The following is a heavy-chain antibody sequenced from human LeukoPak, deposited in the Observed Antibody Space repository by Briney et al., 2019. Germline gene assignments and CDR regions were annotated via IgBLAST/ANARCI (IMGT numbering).Heavy chain of an antibody. CDR1: GFTFSSYW. CDR3: ARGGWFGELVRRFGYYYYYMDV. CDR2: INSDGSST. V-gene: IGHV3-74*01. D-gene: IGHD3-10*01. Sequence: GGSLRLSCAASGFTFSSYWMHWVRQAPGKGLVWVSRINSDGSSTSYADSVKGRFTISRDNAKNTLYLQMNSLRAEDTAVYYCARGGWFGELVRRFGYYYYYMDVWGKGTTVTVSS. J-gene: IGHJ6*03.